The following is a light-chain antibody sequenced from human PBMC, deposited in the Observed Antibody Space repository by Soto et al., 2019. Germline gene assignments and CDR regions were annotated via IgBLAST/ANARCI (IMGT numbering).Light chain of an antibody. CDR1: TSNIAGNT. J-gene: IGLJ7*01. V-gene: IGLV1-44*01. CDR3: ATWDDSLNAAV. CDR2: IDD. Sequence: QSVLTQPPSLSGPPEQRVTISCSGSTSNIAGNTVHWYQHLPETAPKLLIYIDDQRPSGVPDRFSGSKSGTSASLAISGLQSEDEADYYCATWDDSLNAAVFGGGTQLTVL.